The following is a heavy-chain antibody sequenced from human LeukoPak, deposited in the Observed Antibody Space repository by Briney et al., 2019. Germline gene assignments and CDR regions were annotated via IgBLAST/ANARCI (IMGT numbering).Heavy chain of an antibody. Sequence: GASVKVSCKASGYTFTGYYMHWVRQAPGQGLEWMGWINPNSGGTNYAQKFQGRVTMTRDTSISTAYMELSRLRSDDTAVYYCARALRYCSSTSCHYYSDYWGQGTLVTISS. D-gene: IGHD2-2*01. J-gene: IGHJ4*02. CDR2: INPNSGGT. CDR1: GYTFTGYY. CDR3: ARALRYCSSTSCHYYSDY. V-gene: IGHV1-2*02.